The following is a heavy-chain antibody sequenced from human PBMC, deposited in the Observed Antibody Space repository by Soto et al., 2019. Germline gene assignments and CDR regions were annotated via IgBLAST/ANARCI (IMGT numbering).Heavy chain of an antibody. CDR3: ARDQVCSGGSCYYYYYGMDV. CDR2: ISAYNGNT. CDR1: GYTFTSDG. Sequence: GASVKVSCKASGYTFTSDGISWVRQAPGQGLEWMGWISAYNGNTNYAQKLQGRVTMTTDTSTSTAYMELRSLRSDDTAVYYCARDQVCSGGSCYYYYYGMDVWGQGTTVTVSS. V-gene: IGHV1-18*01. J-gene: IGHJ6*02. D-gene: IGHD2-15*01.